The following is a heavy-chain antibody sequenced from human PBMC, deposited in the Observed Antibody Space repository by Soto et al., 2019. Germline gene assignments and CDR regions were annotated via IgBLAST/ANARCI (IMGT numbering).Heavy chain of an antibody. V-gene: IGHV3-23*01. CDR2: IDGSGYST. CDR3: AKDNLAPYHSGWEIPFDP. Sequence: EVQLLESGGGLVQPGGSLRLSCAASGFTFSNYAMGWVRQAPGKGLEWVSSIDGSGYSTYYADSVKGRFTISRDNSTSPLYLQMNSLRADDTAVYYCAKDNLAPYHSGWEIPFDPWGQGTLVTVSS. D-gene: IGHD6-19*01. CDR1: GFTFSNYA. J-gene: IGHJ5*02.